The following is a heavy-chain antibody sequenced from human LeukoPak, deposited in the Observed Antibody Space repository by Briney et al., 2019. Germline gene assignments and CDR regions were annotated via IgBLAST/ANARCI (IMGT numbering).Heavy chain of an antibody. CDR3: ARPGAQWLVSGFLDY. V-gene: IGHV3-30*04. CDR1: GFTFSSYA. J-gene: IGHJ4*02. Sequence: GGSLRFSCAASGFTFSSYAMHWVRQAPGKGLEWVAVISYDGSNKYYADSVKGRFTISRDNSKNTLYLQMNSLRAEDTAVYYCARPGAQWLVSGFLDYWGQGTLVTVSS. D-gene: IGHD3-3*01. CDR2: ISYDGSNK.